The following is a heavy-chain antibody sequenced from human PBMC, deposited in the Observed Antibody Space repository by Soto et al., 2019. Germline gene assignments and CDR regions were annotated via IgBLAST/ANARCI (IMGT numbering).Heavy chain of an antibody. D-gene: IGHD6-13*01. J-gene: IGHJ4*02. CDR3: ARTSSSWYVVAPHFDY. CDR2: IYYSGST. V-gene: IGHV4-31*03. CDR1: GGSISSGGYY. Sequence: SETLSLTCTVSGGSISSGGYYWSWIRQHPGKGLEWIGYIYYSGSTYYNPSLKSRVTISVDTSKNQFSLKLSSVTAADTAVYYCARTSSSWYVVAPHFDYWGQGTLVTVSS.